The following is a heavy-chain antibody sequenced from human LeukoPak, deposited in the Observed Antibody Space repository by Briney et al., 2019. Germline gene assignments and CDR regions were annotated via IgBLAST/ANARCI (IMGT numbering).Heavy chain of an antibody. CDR1: GGSISNSYW. J-gene: IGHJ4*02. V-gene: IGHV4-4*02. CDR3: AREAPYIPAAGMFDY. D-gene: IGHD6-13*01. Sequence: PSETLSLTCTVSGGSISNSYWWSWVRQPPGKGLEWIGEIYHSGSTNYNPSLKSRVTISVDKSKNQFSLKLSSVTAADTAVYYCAREAPYIPAAGMFDYRGQGTLVTVSS. CDR2: IYHSGST.